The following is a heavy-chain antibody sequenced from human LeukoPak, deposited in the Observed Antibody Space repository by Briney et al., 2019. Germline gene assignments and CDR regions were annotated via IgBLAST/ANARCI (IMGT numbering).Heavy chain of an antibody. Sequence: GGSLGLSCAASGFSFSDYNMIWVRQAPGKGLECISYITPSSSPIHYADSVKGRFAISRDNAKNLLYLEMNSLRVEDTALYYCARVVSGVTGGDYWGQGTLVSVSS. CDR2: ITPSSSPI. CDR1: GFSFSDYN. V-gene: IGHV3-48*01. J-gene: IGHJ4*02. CDR3: ARVVSGVTGGDY. D-gene: IGHD3-3*01.